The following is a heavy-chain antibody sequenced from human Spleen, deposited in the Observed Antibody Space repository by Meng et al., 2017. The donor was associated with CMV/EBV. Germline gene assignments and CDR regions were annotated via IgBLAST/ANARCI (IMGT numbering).Heavy chain of an antibody. CDR1: GYSISSGYY. J-gene: IGHJ4*02. V-gene: IGHV4-38-2*02. D-gene: IGHD3-3*01. Sequence: SETLSLTCSVSGYSISSGYYWGWIRQPPGKGLEWIGSISHSGSASYNPSLKSRVTISIDTSKNQFSLKLSSVTAADTAVYYCARGSFWSGPFDYWGQGTLVTVSS. CDR3: ARGSFWSGPFDY. CDR2: ISHSGSA.